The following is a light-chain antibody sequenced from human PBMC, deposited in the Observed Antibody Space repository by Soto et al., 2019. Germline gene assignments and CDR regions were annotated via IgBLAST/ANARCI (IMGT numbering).Light chain of an antibody. CDR1: QGVSSY. J-gene: IGKJ3*01. Sequence: EIVLTQSPATLSLSPGERATLSLSASQGVSSYLAWYQQKPCQAPRLLIYDASNSSTGIPPRFSGSGSGTDFTPTISSLETEDLAVYDCQQRSNWPLTFGPGTKVDIK. V-gene: IGKV3-11*01. CDR2: DAS. CDR3: QQRSNWPLT.